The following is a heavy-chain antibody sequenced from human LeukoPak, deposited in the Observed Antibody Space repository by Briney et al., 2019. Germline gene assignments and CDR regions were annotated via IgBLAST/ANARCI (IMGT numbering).Heavy chain of an antibody. CDR1: GYTFTSYY. Sequence: ASVKVSCKASGYTFTSYYMHWMRQAPGQGLEWLGIINPSGGSTSYAQMFQGRVTMTRDTSTGTVYMELSSLRSEDTAVYYCARGAHPGYGDLGYFDYWGQGTLVTVSS. D-gene: IGHD4-17*01. V-gene: IGHV1-46*01. J-gene: IGHJ4*02. CDR3: ARGAHPGYGDLGYFDY. CDR2: INPSGGST.